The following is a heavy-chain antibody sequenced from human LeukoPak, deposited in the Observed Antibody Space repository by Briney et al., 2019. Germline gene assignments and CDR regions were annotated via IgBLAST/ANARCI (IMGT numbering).Heavy chain of an antibody. CDR2: IKQDGSEK. CDR1: GFTFSSYW. Sequence: GGSLRLSCAASGFTFSSYWMSWVRQAPGKGLEWVANIKQDGSEKYYVDSVKGRFTISRDNAKNSLYLQMNSLRAEDTAVYYRARDRWGVTIWSGYYFFDYWGQGTLVTVSS. D-gene: IGHD3-3*01. CDR3: ARDRWGVTIWSGYYFFDY. J-gene: IGHJ4*02. V-gene: IGHV3-7*03.